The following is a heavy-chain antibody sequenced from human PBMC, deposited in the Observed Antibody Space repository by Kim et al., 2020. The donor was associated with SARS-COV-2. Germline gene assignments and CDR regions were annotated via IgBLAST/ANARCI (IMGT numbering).Heavy chain of an antibody. V-gene: IGHV3-11*01. D-gene: IGHD3-22*01. CDR1: GCTFSDYY. CDR3: ARDIRGITMIAFYYYGMDV. CDR2: ISSSGSTI. Sequence: GGSLRLSCAVSGCTFSDYYMSWIRQAPGKGLEWVSSISSSGSTIYYADSVKGRFTISRDNAKNSLYLQMNSLRAEDTAVYYCARDIRGITMIAFYYYGMDVWGQGTTVTVSS. J-gene: IGHJ6*02.